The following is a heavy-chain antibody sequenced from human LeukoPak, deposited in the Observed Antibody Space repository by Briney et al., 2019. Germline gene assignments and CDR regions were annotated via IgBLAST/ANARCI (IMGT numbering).Heavy chain of an antibody. CDR1: GGSISSGGYS. Sequence: SQTLSLTCAVSGGSISSGGYSWSWLRQPPGKGLEWIGYIYHSGSTYYNPSLKSRVTISVDRSKNQFSLKLSSVTAADTAVYYCARMNYYYYDGMDVWGQGTTVTVSS. J-gene: IGHJ6*02. CDR2: IYHSGST. CDR3: ARMNYYYYDGMDV. V-gene: IGHV4-30-2*01.